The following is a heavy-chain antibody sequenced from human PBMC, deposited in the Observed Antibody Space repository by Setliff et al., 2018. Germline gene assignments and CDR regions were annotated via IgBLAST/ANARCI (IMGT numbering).Heavy chain of an antibody. D-gene: IGHD3-3*01. CDR1: GFTFSSLW. CDR3: ARDVFDFRTGQAGP. CDR2: INQGGSDQ. J-gene: IGHJ5*02. V-gene: IGHV3-7*01. Sequence: LRLSCAASGFTFSSLWMAWVRQAPGKGLEWVANINQGGSDQFYVESVKGRFTISRDNAKNSLYLQMNSLRVEDTAVYYCARDVFDFRTGQAGPWGQGTLVTVSS.